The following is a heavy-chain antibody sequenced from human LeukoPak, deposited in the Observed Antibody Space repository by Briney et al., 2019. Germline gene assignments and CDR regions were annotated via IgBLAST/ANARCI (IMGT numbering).Heavy chain of an antibody. CDR3: ANGAYCGGDCYYGNGDYYYYGMDV. V-gene: IGHV3-23*01. J-gene: IGHJ6*02. CDR1: GFTFSSYA. Sequence: GGSLRLSCAASGFTFSSYAMTWVRQAPGKGLEWVSTISGSGSSTYSADSVKGRFTISRDSSENTLFLQMDSLRAEDTAVYYCANGAYCGGDCYYGNGDYYYYGMDVWGQGTTVTVSS. D-gene: IGHD2-21*02. CDR2: ISGSGSST.